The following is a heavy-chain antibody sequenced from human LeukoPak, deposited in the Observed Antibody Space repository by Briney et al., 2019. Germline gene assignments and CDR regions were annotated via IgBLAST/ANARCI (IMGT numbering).Heavy chain of an antibody. Sequence: GESLKISCKGSGYNFMNYLINWVRQMPGKGLEWMGRINPSDSYTNSSPSFQGHVTISADKSISAAHLQWSSLKASDTAMYYCARLKYDSSGHPLDYWGQGTLVSVSS. J-gene: IGHJ4*02. CDR3: ARLKYDSSGHPLDY. D-gene: IGHD3-22*01. V-gene: IGHV5-10-1*01. CDR1: GYNFMNYL. CDR2: INPSDSYT.